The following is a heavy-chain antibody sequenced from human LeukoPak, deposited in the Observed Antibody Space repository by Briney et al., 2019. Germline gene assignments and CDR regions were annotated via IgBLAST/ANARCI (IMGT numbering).Heavy chain of an antibody. CDR2: IHYSGST. CDR1: SGSISNYF. V-gene: IGHV4-59*01. CDR3: TRVVSDSYGMDV. D-gene: IGHD6-25*01. Sequence: SGTLSLTCTVSSGSISNYFWSWIRQPPGKRLEWIGYIHYSGSTNYNPSLKSRVTISVDTSKNQFSLKLSSVTAADTAVYYCTRVVSDSYGMDVWGQGTTVTVSS. J-gene: IGHJ6*02.